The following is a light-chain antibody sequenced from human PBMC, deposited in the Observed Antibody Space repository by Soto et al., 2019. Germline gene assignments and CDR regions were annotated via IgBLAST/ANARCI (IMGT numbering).Light chain of an antibody. Sequence: EIVLTQSPATLSLSPGERATLSCRASQSISTYLAWYQHKPGQAPRLLIYDSSNRATGTPARFSGSGSGTDFTLTIRSLEPEDFAVYYCQQRSYWLTFGGGTKVEIE. CDR1: QSISTY. CDR2: DSS. J-gene: IGKJ4*01. V-gene: IGKV3-11*01. CDR3: QQRSYWLT.